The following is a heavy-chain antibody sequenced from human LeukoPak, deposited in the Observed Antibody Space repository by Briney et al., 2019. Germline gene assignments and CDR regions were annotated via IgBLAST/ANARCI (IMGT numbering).Heavy chain of an antibody. V-gene: IGHV3-48*01. CDR1: GFTFSTYN. CDR3: ASGRRAQLDY. J-gene: IGHJ4*02. Sequence: PGGSLRLSCAASGFTFSTYNMNWVRQAPGKGLEWVSYISSSSSTIYYADSVKGRFTISRDNAKNSLYLQMNSLRAEDTAVYYCASGRRAQLDYWGQGTLVTVSS. CDR2: ISSSSSTI. D-gene: IGHD1-1*01.